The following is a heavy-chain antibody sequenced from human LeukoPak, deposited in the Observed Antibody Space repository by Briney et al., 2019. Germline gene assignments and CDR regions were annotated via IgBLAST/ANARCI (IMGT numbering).Heavy chain of an antibody. V-gene: IGHV4-31*03. CDR2: IYYSGST. CDR3: ATKGVTEGDLMDV. D-gene: IGHD3-10*01. CDR1: GGSISSGGYY. J-gene: IGHJ6*03. Sequence: SETLSLTCTVSGGSISSGGYYWSWIRQHPGKGLEWIGYIYYSGSTYYNPSLKSRVTISVDTSKNQFSLKLSSVTAADTAVYYCATKGVTEGDLMDVWGKGTTVTVSS.